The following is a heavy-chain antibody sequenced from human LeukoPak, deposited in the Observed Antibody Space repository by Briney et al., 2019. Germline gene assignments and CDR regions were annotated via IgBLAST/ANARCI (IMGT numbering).Heavy chain of an antibody. Sequence: GGSLRLSCAASGFTVSSYSMNWVRQAPGKGLEWVSFISSSSSYIYYADSVKGRFTVSRDNAKNSLYLQMNSLRAEDTAVYYCARSARLMKGVVEVTALDDWGQGTLVTVSS. D-gene: IGHD3-3*01. CDR2: ISSSSSYI. CDR1: GFTVSSYS. CDR3: ARSARLMKGVVEVTALDD. V-gene: IGHV3-21*01. J-gene: IGHJ4*02.